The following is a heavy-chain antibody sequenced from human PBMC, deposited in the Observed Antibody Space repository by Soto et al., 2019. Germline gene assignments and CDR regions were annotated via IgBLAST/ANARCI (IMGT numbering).Heavy chain of an antibody. J-gene: IGHJ4*02. CDR3: ARGSNRDGYYEGFEY. CDR2: IYYSGTT. D-gene: IGHD3-22*01. Sequence: QLQLQESGSGLVRPSQTLSLTCAVSGGSIRSGGYSWSWIRQPPGKGLEWIGHIYYSGTTNYSPSLKSRVTXAXXXSXDEFSLNLTSVTAADTAVYYCARGSNRDGYYEGFEYWGQGTLATVSS. CDR1: GGSIRSGGYS. V-gene: IGHV4-30-2*01.